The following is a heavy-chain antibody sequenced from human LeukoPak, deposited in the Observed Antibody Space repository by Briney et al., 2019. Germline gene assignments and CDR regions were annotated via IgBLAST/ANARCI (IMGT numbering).Heavy chain of an antibody. CDR1: GRSISSSSYY. CDR2: IYYSGST. CDR3: VRHVLWFGELSYFDY. D-gene: IGHD3-10*01. Sequence: SETLSLNCTVSGRSISSSSYYWGWICPPPGKGLEWIGCIYYSGSTYYNPSLKSRVTIYVDTSKNQFSLTLSSVTAAYTAVYYCVRHVLWFGELSYFDYWGQGPLVTVS. J-gene: IGHJ4*02. V-gene: IGHV4-39*01.